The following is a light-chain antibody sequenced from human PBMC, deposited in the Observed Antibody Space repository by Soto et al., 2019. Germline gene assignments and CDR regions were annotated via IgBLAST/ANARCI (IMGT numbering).Light chain of an antibody. J-gene: IGKJ1*01. CDR2: GAS. V-gene: IGKV3-20*01. Sequence: EIVLTQSPGALSLSPGERAALSCRASQTVSSNYLAWYQHKAGQAPRLLIHGASSRATGIPDRFSGSGSGTDFTLTISRLEPEDFAVYYCQQYGSSPETFGQGTKVEIK. CDR1: QTVSSNY. CDR3: QQYGSSPET.